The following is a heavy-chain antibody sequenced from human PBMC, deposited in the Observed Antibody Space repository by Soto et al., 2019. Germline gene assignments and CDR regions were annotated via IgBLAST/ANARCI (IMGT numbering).Heavy chain of an antibody. CDR2: MNPNSGNT. V-gene: IGHV1-8*01. CDR1: GYTFTSYD. J-gene: IGHJ6*02. CDR3: ARDLEIGSCWYLLFGGMDV. D-gene: IGHD6-13*01. Sequence: QVQLVQSGAEVKKPGASVKVSCKASGYTFTSYDINWVRQATGQGLEWMGWMNPNSGNTGYAQKFQGRVTMTRNTSISTAYMELSSLRSEDTAVYYCARDLEIGSCWYLLFGGMDVWGQGTTVTVSS.